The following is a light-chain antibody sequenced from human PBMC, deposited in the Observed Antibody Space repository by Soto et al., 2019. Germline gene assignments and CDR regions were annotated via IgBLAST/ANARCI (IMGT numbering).Light chain of an antibody. V-gene: IGKV1-5*03. CDR2: KAS. CDR1: QSITGG. CDR3: QQYNRYPYT. J-gene: IGKJ2*01. Sequence: DVQMTQSPSTLSASVGDRVTITCRASQSITGGLAWYQQKPGKAPKLLIYKASTLESGVPSRFSGSGSGTEFTLTISSLQPDDFARYYCQQYNRYPYTFGQGTKLEIK.